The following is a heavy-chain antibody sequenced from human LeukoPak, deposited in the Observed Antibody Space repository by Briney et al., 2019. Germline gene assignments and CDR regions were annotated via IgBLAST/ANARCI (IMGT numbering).Heavy chain of an antibody. CDR1: GFTFSDYG. V-gene: IGHV3-30*02. D-gene: IGHD1-14*01. CDR3: AKDHCTITSCYSGDGS. CDR2: MRYDGSNK. J-gene: IGHJ5*02. Sequence: PGGSLRLSCAASGFTFSDYGMHWVRQAPGKGLEWVAFMRYDGSNKASADSVKGRFIISRDNSNNTLYLQMNSLRVDDTAVYYCAKDHCTITSCYSGDGSWGQGTLVTVSS.